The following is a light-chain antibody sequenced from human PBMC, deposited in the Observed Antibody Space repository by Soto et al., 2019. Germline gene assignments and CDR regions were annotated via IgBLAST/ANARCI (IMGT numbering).Light chain of an antibody. V-gene: IGLV2-14*01. CDR3: SSYTGSSTPV. Sequence: QSALTQPASVSGSPGQSITIASPGTTSAVGGYNYVSCYHHHPGKAPKLMIYGVSNRPSGVSNRFSGSKSGNTASLTISGLQAEDEADYYCSSYTGSSTPVFGGGTKLTVL. CDR1: TSAVGGYNY. CDR2: GVS. J-gene: IGLJ3*02.